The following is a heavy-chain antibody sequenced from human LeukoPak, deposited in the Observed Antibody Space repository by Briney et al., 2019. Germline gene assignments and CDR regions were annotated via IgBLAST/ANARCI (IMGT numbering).Heavy chain of an antibody. Sequence: SETLSLTCTVSGGSISNYYWSWIRQPPGKGLEWIGYIYYSGSTNYNPSLKSRVTISVDTSKNQFSLKLSSVTAADTAMYYCARHTLVAASSFDYWGQGTLVTVSS. J-gene: IGHJ4*02. CDR1: GGSISNYY. CDR2: IYYSGST. D-gene: IGHD2-15*01. V-gene: IGHV4-59*08. CDR3: ARHTLVAASSFDY.